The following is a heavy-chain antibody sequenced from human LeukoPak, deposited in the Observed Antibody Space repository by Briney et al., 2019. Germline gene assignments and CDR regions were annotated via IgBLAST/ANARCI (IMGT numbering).Heavy chain of an antibody. V-gene: IGHV3-23*01. D-gene: IGHD2-8*02. Sequence: GGSLRLSCEASGFTSSTFAMIWVRQPPGKGLEWVSSIFPSGGEIHYADSVRGRFTISRDNSKSTLSLQMNSLRAEDTAIYYCATYRQVLLPFESWGQGTLVTVSS. CDR2: IFPSGGEI. CDR3: ATYRQVLLPFES. CDR1: GFTSSTFA. J-gene: IGHJ4*02.